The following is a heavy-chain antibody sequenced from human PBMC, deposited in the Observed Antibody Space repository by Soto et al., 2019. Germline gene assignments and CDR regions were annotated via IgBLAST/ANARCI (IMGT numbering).Heavy chain of an antibody. D-gene: IGHD3-10*01. CDR3: ARSAGDYYGMDV. Sequence: GGSLRLSCAASGFTFSSYNMNWVRQAPGKGLECVSSISSSSSYIYYADSVKGRFTISRDNAKNSLYLQMNSLRAEDTAVYYCARSAGDYYGMDVWGQGTTVTVSS. CDR1: GFTFSSYN. V-gene: IGHV3-21*01. CDR2: ISSSSSYI. J-gene: IGHJ6*02.